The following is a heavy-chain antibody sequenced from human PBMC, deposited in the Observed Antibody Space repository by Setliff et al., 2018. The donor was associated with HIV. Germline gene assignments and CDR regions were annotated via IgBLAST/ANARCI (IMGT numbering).Heavy chain of an antibody. J-gene: IGHJ4*02. CDR3: ARVGSYWSTFDY. CDR1: GYTVTTYG. D-gene: IGHD1-26*01. V-gene: IGHV7-4-1*02. Sequence: ASVKVSCKASGYTVTTYGISWVRQAPGQGLEWMGWFNTETRNPMYAQAFKGRLVFSLDTSVSTAYLQINSLKTEDTAMYYCARVGSYWSTFDYWGQGALVTVSS. CDR2: FNTETRNP.